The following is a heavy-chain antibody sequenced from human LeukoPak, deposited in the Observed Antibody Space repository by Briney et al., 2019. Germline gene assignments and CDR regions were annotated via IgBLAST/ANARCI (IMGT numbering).Heavy chain of an antibody. J-gene: IGHJ4*02. D-gene: IGHD3-9*01. CDR3: KQKTAYEILTGYYNPFDY. V-gene: IGHV5-51*01. CDR1: GYSFTSYW. Sequence: GESLQISCKGSGYSFTSYWIGWVRQMPGKALEFMVFIYPGDSDTRYSPSFQGQVTISAAKSISTAYLQWSSLKASDTAIFFFKQKTAYEILTGYYNPFDYWGQGTLVTVSS. CDR2: IYPGDSDT.